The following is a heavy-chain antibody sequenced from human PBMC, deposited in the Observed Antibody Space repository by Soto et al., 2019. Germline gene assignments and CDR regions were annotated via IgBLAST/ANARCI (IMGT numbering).Heavy chain of an antibody. CDR1: GYTFTGYY. Sequence: GASVKVSCKASGYTFTGYYMHWVRQAPGQGLEWMGWINPNSGGTNYAQKFQGWVTMTRDTSISTAYMELSRLRSDDTAVYYCARGSLGYCSGGSCRPVAFDIWGQGTMVTVS. J-gene: IGHJ3*02. D-gene: IGHD2-15*01. CDR2: INPNSGGT. CDR3: ARGSLGYCSGGSCRPVAFDI. V-gene: IGHV1-2*04.